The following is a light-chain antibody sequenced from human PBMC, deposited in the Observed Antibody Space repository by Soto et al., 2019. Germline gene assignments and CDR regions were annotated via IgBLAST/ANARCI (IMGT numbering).Light chain of an antibody. CDR3: QQYDSSRT. CDR2: GAS. CDR1: QTISGRF. J-gene: IGKJ1*01. Sequence: EIVLTQSPGTLSLSPGERATLSCRASQTISGRFLAWYQQKPGQAPRLLIYGASSRATGIPDRFSGSGSETDFTLTISRLEPEDFAVYYCQQYDSSRTFGQGTKVE. V-gene: IGKV3-20*01.